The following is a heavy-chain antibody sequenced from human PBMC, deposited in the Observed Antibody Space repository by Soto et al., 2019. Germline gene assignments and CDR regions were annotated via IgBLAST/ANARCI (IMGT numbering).Heavy chain of an antibody. CDR2: IPYDGDKI. D-gene: IGHD2-21*02. Sequence: QVQLVESGGGVVQPGRSLRLSCAASGFTFSNYAMHWVRQAPGKGLEWMAVIPYDGDKIHYADSVKGRFTISRDNAKNTIYLKINSLRVEDTAVYYWVRGTCCDCWNNDYGGQGTQVTVSS. J-gene: IGHJ4*02. CDR1: GFTFSNYA. CDR3: VRGTCCDCWNNDY. V-gene: IGHV3-30-3*01.